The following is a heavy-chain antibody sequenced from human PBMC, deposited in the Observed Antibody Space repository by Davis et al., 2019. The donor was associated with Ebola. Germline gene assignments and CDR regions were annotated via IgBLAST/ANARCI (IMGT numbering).Heavy chain of an antibody. CDR2: ISYDGSNK. CDR1: GFTFSSSA. Sequence: GESLKISCAASGFTFSSSAMHWVRQAPGKGLEWVAVISYDGSNKYYADSVKGRFTISRDNSKNTLYLQMNSLRAEDTAVYYCASFDYSNYVGLAFDIWGQGTMVTGSS. D-gene: IGHD4-11*01. V-gene: IGHV3-30*04. J-gene: IGHJ3*02. CDR3: ASFDYSNYVGLAFDI.